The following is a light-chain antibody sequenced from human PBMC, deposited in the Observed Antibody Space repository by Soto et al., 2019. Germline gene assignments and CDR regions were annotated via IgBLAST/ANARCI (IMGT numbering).Light chain of an antibody. CDR2: KAS. CDR3: QQYNSYRRT. CDR1: QSISTW. J-gene: IGKJ1*01. Sequence: DLQMTQSPSTLSASVGDRVTITCRASQSISTWLAWYQQKPGKAPKLLMYKASSLESGVPSRFSGSGSGTEFTLTISSLQPDDFATYYCQQYNSYRRTFGQGTKVEIK. V-gene: IGKV1-5*03.